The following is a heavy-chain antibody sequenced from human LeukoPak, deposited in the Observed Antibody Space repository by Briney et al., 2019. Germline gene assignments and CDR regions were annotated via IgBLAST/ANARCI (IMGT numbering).Heavy chain of an antibody. CDR2: IILIFDTA. CDR3: ARDRGGGPGSGSPLVNWFDP. CDR1: GGTFSSYA. J-gene: IGHJ5*02. Sequence: SVKVSCKASGGTFSSYAISWVRQAPGQGLEWMGGIILIFDTANYAQKFKGRLTITADKSTSTAYMELSSLRSEDTAVYYWARDRGGGPGSGSPLVNWFDPWGQGTLVTVSS. V-gene: IGHV1-69*06. D-gene: IGHD3-10*01.